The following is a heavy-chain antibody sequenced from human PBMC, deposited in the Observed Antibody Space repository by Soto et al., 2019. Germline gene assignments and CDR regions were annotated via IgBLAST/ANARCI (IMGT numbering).Heavy chain of an antibody. CDR1: GLTFTSAW. CDR2: IKSKTDGGTT. Sequence: GGSRRLSCAASGLTFTSAWMSWVRQAPGKGLEWVGRIKSKTDGGTTDYAAPVEGRFTISRDDSQNTLFLQMNSPNTEDTAVYYCTAGSPFNYWGQGTLVTVSS. J-gene: IGHJ4*02. CDR3: TAGSPFNY. V-gene: IGHV3-15*01.